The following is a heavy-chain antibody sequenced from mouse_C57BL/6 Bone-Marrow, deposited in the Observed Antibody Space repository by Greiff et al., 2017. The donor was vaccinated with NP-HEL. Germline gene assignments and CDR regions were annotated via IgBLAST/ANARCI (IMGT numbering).Heavy chain of an antibody. CDR3: ARNGRGLPPFAY. CDR2: IYPGDGDT. V-gene: IGHV1-82*01. CDR1: GYAFSSSW. D-gene: IGHD1-1*01. J-gene: IGHJ3*01. Sequence: VQLQQSGPELVKPGASVKISCKASGYAFSSSWMNWVKQRPGKGLEWIGRIYPGDGDTNYNGTFKGKATLTADKSSSTAYMQLSSLTSEDSAVYFCARNGRGLPPFAYWGQGTLVTVSA.